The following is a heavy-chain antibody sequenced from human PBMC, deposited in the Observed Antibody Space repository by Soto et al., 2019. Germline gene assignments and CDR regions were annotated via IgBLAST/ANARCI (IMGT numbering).Heavy chain of an antibody. V-gene: IGHV4-59*01. CDR1: GGSISSYY. CDR3: ARDLSSSLFDY. J-gene: IGHJ4*02. D-gene: IGHD6-13*01. CDR2: IYYSGST. Sequence: SETLSLTCTVSGGSISSYYWSWIRQPPGKGLEWIGYIYYSGSTNYNPSLKSRVTISVDASKNQFSLKLSSVTAADTAVYYCARDLSSSLFDYWGQGTLVTVSS.